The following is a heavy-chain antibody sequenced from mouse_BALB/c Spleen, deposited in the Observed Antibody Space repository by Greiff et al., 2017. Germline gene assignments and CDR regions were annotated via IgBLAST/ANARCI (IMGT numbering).Heavy chain of an antibody. J-gene: IGHJ4*01. CDR3: TREGSDYDVDAMDY. CDR2: INPSNGGT. V-gene: IGHV1S81*02. D-gene: IGHD2-4*01. Sequence: QVQLKQSGAELVKPGASVKLSCKASGYTFTSYYMYWVKQRPGQGLEWIGEINPSNGGTNFNEKFKSKATLTVDKSSSTAYMQLSSLTSEDSAVYYCTREGSDYDVDAMDYWGQGTSVTVSS. CDR1: GYTFTSYY.